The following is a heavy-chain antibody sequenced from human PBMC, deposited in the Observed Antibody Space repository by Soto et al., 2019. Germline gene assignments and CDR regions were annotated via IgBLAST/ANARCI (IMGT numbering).Heavy chain of an antibody. CDR1: GDSFRSYY. J-gene: IGHJ4*02. Sequence: QVQLQESGPGLVKPSETLSLTCTVSGDSFRSYYWSWIRQPPGKGLEWIGYIYYTGSTNYNPSLKSRVTISVDTSKSQFSLKLSSMTATDTAVYYCARRESSFYFDDWGQGTLVTVSS. CDR3: ARRESSFYFDD. V-gene: IGHV4-59*08. CDR2: IYYTGST. D-gene: IGHD6-19*01.